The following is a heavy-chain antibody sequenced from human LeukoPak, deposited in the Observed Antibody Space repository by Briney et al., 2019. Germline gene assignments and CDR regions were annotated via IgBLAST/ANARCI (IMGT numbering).Heavy chain of an antibody. J-gene: IGHJ4*02. D-gene: IGHD1-26*01. CDR1: GFTFSSYA. CDR3: ARAAVIVGASYFDY. V-gene: IGHV3-30-3*01. CDR2: ISYDGSNK. Sequence: GGSLRLSCAASGFTFSSYAMHWVRQTPGKGLKWVAVISYDGSNKYYADSVKGRFTISRDNSKNTLYLQMNSLRAEDTAVYYCARAAVIVGASYFDYWGQGTLVTVSS.